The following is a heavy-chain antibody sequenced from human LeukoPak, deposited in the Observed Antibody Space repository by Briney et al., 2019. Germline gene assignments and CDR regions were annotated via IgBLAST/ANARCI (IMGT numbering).Heavy chain of an antibody. Sequence: GGSLRLSCTASGFTFSDYYMNWVRQAPGKGLEWVSGISGSSNYIYYAHSMKGRFTISRDNAKNSLYLQMNSLRAEDTAVYFCARDDGYCTGAGCYHRDWYFDLWGRGTLVTVSS. V-gene: IGHV3-21*01. D-gene: IGHD2-15*01. CDR2: ISGSSNYI. CDR3: ARDDGYCTGAGCYHRDWYFDL. CDR1: GFTFSDYY. J-gene: IGHJ2*01.